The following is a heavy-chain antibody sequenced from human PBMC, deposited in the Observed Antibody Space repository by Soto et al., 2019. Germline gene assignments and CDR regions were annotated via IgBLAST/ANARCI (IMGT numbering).Heavy chain of an antibody. D-gene: IGHD2-15*01. CDR2: IYPGDSDT. J-gene: IGHJ4*02. Sequence: GESLKISCKGSGYSFTSYWIGWVRQMPGKGLEWMGIIYPGDSDTRYNPSLKSRVTISVDKTKNQFSLNLSSVTAADTAVYYCASSPGSLAGDYWGQGTLVTVSS. CDR3: ASSPGSLAGDY. V-gene: IGHV5-51*01. CDR1: GYSFTSYW.